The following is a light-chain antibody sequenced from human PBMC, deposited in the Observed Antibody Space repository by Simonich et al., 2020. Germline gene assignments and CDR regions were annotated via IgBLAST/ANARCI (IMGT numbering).Light chain of an antibody. J-gene: IGLJ3*02. CDR1: SSDVGGYNY. Sequence: QSALTQPASVSGSPGQSITISCTGTSSDVGGYNYVSWYQQHPGKAPKLMIYDVSKRPAGVSNRFSGSKCGNTASLTISGVQAEDEADYYCSSYTSSSTWVFGGGTKLTVL. CDR2: DVS. CDR3: SSYTSSSTWV. V-gene: IGLV2-14*01.